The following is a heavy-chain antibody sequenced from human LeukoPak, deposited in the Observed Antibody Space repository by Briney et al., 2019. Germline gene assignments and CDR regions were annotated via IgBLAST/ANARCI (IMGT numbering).Heavy chain of an antibody. J-gene: IGHJ4*02. Sequence: GGSLRLSCAASGFTFGSYWMHWVRQAPGKGLEWVSSISDSRTSTYYADSVKGRFTISRDNSKNTLYLQMNNLRAEDTAVYYCATFGPGMAVGDYWGQGTLVTVSS. CDR2: ISDSRTST. CDR3: ATFGPGMAVGDY. V-gene: IGHV3-23*01. D-gene: IGHD5-24*01. CDR1: GFTFGSYW.